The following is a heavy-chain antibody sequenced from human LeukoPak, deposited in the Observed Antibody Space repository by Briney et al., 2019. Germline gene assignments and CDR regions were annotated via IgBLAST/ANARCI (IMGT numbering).Heavy chain of an antibody. CDR2: IYTSGST. V-gene: IGHV4-61*02. D-gene: IGHD1-26*01. J-gene: IGHJ3*02. Sequence: SETLSLTCTVSGGSISSGSYYWSWIRQPAGKGLEWIGRIYTSGSTNYNPSLKSRVTISVDTSKNQFSLKLSSVTAADTAVYYCARGGNYYRDAFDIWGQGTMVTVSS. CDR1: GGSISSGSYY. CDR3: ARGGNYYRDAFDI.